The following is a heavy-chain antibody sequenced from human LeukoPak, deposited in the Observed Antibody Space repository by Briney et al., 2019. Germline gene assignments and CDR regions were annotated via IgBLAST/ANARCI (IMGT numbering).Heavy chain of an antibody. CDR2: IIPIFGTA. V-gene: IGHV1-69*13. Sequence: ASVKVSCKASGGTFSSYAISWVRQAPGQGLEWMGGIIPIFGTANYAQKFQGRVTMTADESTSTAYMELSSLRSEDTAVYYCARCDYYDSSGYYLNFDYWGQGTLVTVSS. J-gene: IGHJ4*02. D-gene: IGHD3-22*01. CDR1: GGTFSSYA. CDR3: ARCDYYDSSGYYLNFDY.